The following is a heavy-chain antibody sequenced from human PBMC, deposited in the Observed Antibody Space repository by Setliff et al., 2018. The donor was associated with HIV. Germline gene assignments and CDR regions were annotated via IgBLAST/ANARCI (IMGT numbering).Heavy chain of an antibody. D-gene: IGHD3-22*01. CDR1: GGSMKISNYY. Sequence: SETLSLTCAVSGGSMKISNYYWAWIRQPPGKGLEWIGSVYYGGDTYYNPSLKSRVTISADTSNNQFSLNLNSVTAADTAVYYCAREEDSSGYSPPHFDSWGQGTLVTVSS. V-gene: IGHV4-39*02. CDR2: VYYGGDT. J-gene: IGHJ4*02. CDR3: AREEDSSGYSPPHFDS.